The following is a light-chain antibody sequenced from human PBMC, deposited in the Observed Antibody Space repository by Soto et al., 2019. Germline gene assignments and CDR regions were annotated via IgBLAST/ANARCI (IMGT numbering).Light chain of an antibody. V-gene: IGLV2-14*02. CDR3: SSYRTSNTRQIV. Sequence: QSALTQPASVSGSPGQSITISCTGTSSDVGSYNLVSWYQQYPGKAPKLVIYEVIKRPSGVSNRFSGSKSGNTASLSISGLQPEDEADYYCSSYRTSNTRQIVCGTGTKVTVL. CDR2: EVI. J-gene: IGLJ1*01. CDR1: SSDVGSYNL.